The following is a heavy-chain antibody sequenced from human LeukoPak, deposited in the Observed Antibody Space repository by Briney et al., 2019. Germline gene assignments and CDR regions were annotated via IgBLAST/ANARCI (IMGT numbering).Heavy chain of an antibody. CDR3: AKLPYFAYFDY. D-gene: IGHD3-9*01. CDR1: GFTFSSYA. Sequence: GGSLRLSCAASGFTFSSYAMNWVRQAPGKGLEWVSAISGSGGSIYYADSVKGRFTISRDNSKNTLYLQMNSLRAEDTAVYHCAKLPYFAYFDYWGQGTLVTVSS. V-gene: IGHV3-23*01. J-gene: IGHJ4*02. CDR2: ISGSGGSI.